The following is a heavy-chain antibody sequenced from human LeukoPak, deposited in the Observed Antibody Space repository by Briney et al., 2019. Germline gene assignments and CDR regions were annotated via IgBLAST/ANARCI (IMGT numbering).Heavy chain of an antibody. CDR2: INPSGGST. D-gene: IGHD2-2*02. V-gene: IGHV1-46*01. CDR3: ARDRYSLRLYGTFDY. CDR1: GYTFTSYY. J-gene: IGHJ4*02. Sequence: GASVKVSCKASGYTFTSYYMHWVRQAPGQGLEWMGIINPSGGSTSYAQKFQGRVTMTRDTSTSTVYMELSSLRSEDTAVYYCARDRYSLRLYGTFDYWGQGTLVTVSS.